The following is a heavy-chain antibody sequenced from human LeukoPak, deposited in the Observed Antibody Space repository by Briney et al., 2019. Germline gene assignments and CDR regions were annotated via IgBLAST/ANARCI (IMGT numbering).Heavy chain of an antibody. CDR1: GGTFSNYA. J-gene: IGHJ4*02. CDR3: ARESQLYYFDY. V-gene: IGHV1-69*05. CDR2: IIPIFGTP. Sequence: GASVKVSCKASGGTFSNYAISWVRQAPGQGLEWMGGIIPIFGTPNYAQQFQGRVTITTDESTSTAYMELSSLRSEGTAVYYCARESQLYYFDYWGQGTLVTVSS.